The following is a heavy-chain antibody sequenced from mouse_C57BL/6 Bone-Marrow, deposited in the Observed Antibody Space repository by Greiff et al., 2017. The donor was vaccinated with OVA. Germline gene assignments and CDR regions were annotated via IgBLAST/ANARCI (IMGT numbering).Heavy chain of an antibody. Sequence: EVQLQQSGPELVKPGASVKIPCKASGYTFTDYNMDWVKQSHGKSLEWIGDINPNNGGTIYNQKFKGKATLTVEQAFSTAYMELRSLTSEDTAVYYCARRYPGYGSRYWYFDVWGTGTTVTVSS. CDR1: GYTFTDYN. CDR3: ARRYPGYGSRYWYFDV. D-gene: IGHD1-1*01. J-gene: IGHJ1*03. V-gene: IGHV1-18*01. CDR2: INPNNGGT.